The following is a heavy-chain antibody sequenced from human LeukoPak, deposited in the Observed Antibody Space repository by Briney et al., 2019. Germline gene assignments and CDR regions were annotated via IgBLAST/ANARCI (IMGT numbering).Heavy chain of an antibody. D-gene: IGHD3-3*01. CDR1: GGSISSGDYY. CDR3: ARYYDFWSGTNWLDP. J-gene: IGHJ5*02. Sequence: SQTLSLTCTVSGGSISSGDYYWRWLRQPPGKGLEWIGYIYYSGSTYYNPSLKSRVTISVDTSKNQFSLKLSSVTAADTAVYYCARYYDFWSGTNWLDPWGQGTLVTVSS. V-gene: IGHV4-30-4*01. CDR2: IYYSGST.